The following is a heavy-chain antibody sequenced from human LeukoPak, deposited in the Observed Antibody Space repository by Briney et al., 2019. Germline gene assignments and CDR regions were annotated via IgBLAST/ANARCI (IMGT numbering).Heavy chain of an antibody. Sequence: SETLSLTCTVSGGSISSYYSRWIRQPPGKGLEWIGYIYYSGSTNYNPSLKSRVTISVDTSKNQFSLKLSSVTAADTAVYYCARGSFSNDAFGIWGQGTMVTVSS. D-gene: IGHD2/OR15-2a*01. J-gene: IGHJ3*02. CDR2: IYYSGST. CDR1: GGSISSYY. V-gene: IGHV4-59*01. CDR3: ARGSFSNDAFGI.